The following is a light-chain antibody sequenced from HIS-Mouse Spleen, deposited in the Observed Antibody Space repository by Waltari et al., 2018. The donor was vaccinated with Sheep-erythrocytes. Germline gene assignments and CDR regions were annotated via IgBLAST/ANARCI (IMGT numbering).Light chain of an antibody. V-gene: IGLV2-11*01. CDR1: SSDVGGYNN. CDR2: DVS. CDR3: CSYAGSYTWV. J-gene: IGLJ3*02. Sequence: QSALTQPRPVSGSPGQSVTISCTGTSSDVGGYNNVPWYQQHPGNAPKLMIYDVSKRPSGVPDRFSGSKSGNTASLTISGLQAEDEADYYCCSYAGSYTWVFGGGTKLTVL.